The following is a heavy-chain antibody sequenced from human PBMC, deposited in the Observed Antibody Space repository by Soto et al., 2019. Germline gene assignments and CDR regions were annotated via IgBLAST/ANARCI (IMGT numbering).Heavy chain of an antibody. D-gene: IGHD2-15*01. CDR3: ARVYCSGGSCYEFDY. CDR1: GGSISSGGYY. J-gene: IGHJ4*02. Sequence: QVQLQESGPGLVKPSQTLSLTCTVSGGSISSGGYYWSWIRQHPGKGLEWTGYIYYSGSTYYNPSLKSQVTISVDTSKNQFSLKLSSVTAADTAVYYCARVYCSGGSCYEFDYWGQGTLVTVSS. V-gene: IGHV4-31*01. CDR2: IYYSGST.